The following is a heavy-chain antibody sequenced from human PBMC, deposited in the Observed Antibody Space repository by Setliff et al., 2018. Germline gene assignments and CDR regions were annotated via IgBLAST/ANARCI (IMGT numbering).Heavy chain of an antibody. CDR2: IQYDGSDK. D-gene: IGHD3-16*01. CDR3: ARDSTWYWYFDL. V-gene: IGHV3-30*02. CDR1: GFIFNKFG. Sequence: GGSLRLSCVASGFIFNKFGMHWVRQAPGKGLEWLAFIQYDGSDKYYEDSVKGRFTISRDNSKNTVYLQVNSLRGEDTAVYYCARDSTWYWYFDLWGRGTLVTVSS. J-gene: IGHJ2*01.